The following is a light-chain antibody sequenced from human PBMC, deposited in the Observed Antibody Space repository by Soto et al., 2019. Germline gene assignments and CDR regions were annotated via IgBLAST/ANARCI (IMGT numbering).Light chain of an antibody. V-gene: IGKV3-20*01. CDR2: GSS. CDR3: QQYGRSPT. CDR1: QSVSSSY. J-gene: IGKJ3*01. Sequence: EIVLTQSPGTLSLSPGERATLSCRASQSVSSSYLAWYQQKPGQAPRLLIYGSSSRATGIPDRFSGSGCGKYFTLTISRLEHEVFAVYYCQQYGRSPTFGHGTKVDIK.